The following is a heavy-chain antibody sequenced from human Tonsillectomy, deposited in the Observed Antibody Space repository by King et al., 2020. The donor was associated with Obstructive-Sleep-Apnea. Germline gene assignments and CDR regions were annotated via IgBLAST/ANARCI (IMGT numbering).Heavy chain of an antibody. CDR2: IYYSGST. V-gene: IGHV4-31*03. CDR3: ARSYYYDSSGPRGGYYFDY. CDR1: GGSISSAAYY. J-gene: IGHJ4*02. Sequence: QLQESGPGLVKPSQTLSLTCTVSGGSISSAAYYWTWIRQHPGKGLEWIGYIYYSGSTYYNPSLKSRVTISVDTSKNHFSLKLSSVTAADTAVYYCARSYYYDSSGPRGGYYFDYWGQGTLVTVSS. D-gene: IGHD3-22*01.